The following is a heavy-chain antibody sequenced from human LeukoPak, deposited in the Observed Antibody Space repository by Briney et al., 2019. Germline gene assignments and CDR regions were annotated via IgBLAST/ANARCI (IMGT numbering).Heavy chain of an antibody. Sequence: GGSLRLFCAASGFTFSSYAMSWVRQAPGKGLEWVSAISGSGGSTYYADSVKGRFTISRDNSKNTLYLQMNSLRAEDTAVYYCAKASGRGGAFDIWGQGTMVTVSS. V-gene: IGHV3-23*01. CDR2: ISGSGGST. J-gene: IGHJ3*02. CDR1: GFTFSSYA. CDR3: AKASGRGGAFDI. D-gene: IGHD6-25*01.